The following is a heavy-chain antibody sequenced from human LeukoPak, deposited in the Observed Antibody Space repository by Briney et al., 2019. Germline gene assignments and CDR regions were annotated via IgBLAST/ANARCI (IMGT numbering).Heavy chain of an antibody. CDR1: GFTLSSYD. D-gene: IGHD2-21*02. CDR3: ARGWGGDPYDY. Sequence: GRSLRLSCAASGFTLSSYDMNWVRQAPGKGLEWVSSISSSSSYIYYADSVKGRFTISRDNAKNSLYLQMNSLRAEDTAVYYCARGWGGDPYDYWGQGTLVTVSS. J-gene: IGHJ4*02. CDR2: ISSSSSYI. V-gene: IGHV3-21*01.